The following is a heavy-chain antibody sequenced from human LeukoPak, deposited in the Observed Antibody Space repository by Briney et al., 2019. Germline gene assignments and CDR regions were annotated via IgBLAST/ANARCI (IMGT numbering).Heavy chain of an antibody. CDR1: GGSISSSSYY. D-gene: IGHD4-17*01. CDR3: ARAHDYGDYWYYYYYMDV. CDR2: IYYSGST. Sequence: NPSETLSLTCTVSGGSISSSSYYWGWIRQPPGKGLEWIGSIYYSGSTYYNPSLKSRVTISVDTSKNQFSLKLSSVTAADTAVYYCARAHDYGDYWYYYYYMDVWGKGTTVTVSS. J-gene: IGHJ6*03. V-gene: IGHV4-39*07.